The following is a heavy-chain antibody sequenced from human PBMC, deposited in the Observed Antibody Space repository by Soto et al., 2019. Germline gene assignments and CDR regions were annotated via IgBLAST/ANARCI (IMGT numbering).Heavy chain of an antibody. CDR2: INPNSGGT. CDR3: ARDGTSGY. D-gene: IGHD1-26*01. Sequence: ESSVNVACKGSGYTFTGYYMHWVRQARGQGLEWMGWINPNSGGTNYAQKFQGRVTITRDTSISTAYMELSRLRSDDTAVYYCARDGTSGYWGQGSLVTVSS. V-gene: IGHV1-2*02. J-gene: IGHJ4*02. CDR1: GYTFTGYY.